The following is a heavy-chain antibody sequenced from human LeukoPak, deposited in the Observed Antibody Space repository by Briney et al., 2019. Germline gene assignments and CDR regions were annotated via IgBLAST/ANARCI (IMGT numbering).Heavy chain of an antibody. CDR3: ARRAGRSYMDV. CDR2: ISSSSSTI. V-gene: IGHV3-48*01. J-gene: IGHJ6*03. Sequence: VSYISSSSSTIYYADSVKGRFTISRDNAKNSLYLQMNSLRAEDTAVYYCARRAGRSYMDVWGKGTTVTVSS.